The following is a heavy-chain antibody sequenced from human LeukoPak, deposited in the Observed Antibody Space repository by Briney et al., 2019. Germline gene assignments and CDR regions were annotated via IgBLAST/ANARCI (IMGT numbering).Heavy chain of an antibody. CDR1: GYTFTSYY. CDR2: IIPIFDTA. V-gene: IGHV1-69*06. CDR3: ARESLPWGLLPRGPFDY. D-gene: IGHD2-21*01. Sequence: GASVKVSCKASGYTFTSYYMHWVRQAPGQGLEWMGGIIPIFDTANYAQKFQGRVTITADKSASTAYMEVSSLRSEDTAVYYCARESLPWGLLPRGPFDYWGQGTLVTVSS. J-gene: IGHJ4*02.